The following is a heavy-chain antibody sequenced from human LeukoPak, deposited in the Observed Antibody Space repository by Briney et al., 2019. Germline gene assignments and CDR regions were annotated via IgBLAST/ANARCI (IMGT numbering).Heavy chain of an antibody. CDR2: IYHSGST. J-gene: IGHJ3*02. CDR1: GGSISSYY. CDR3: ARGAYYYDSSGYFDI. Sequence: SETLSLTCTVSGGSISSYYWSWIRQPPGKGLEWIGYIYHSGSTYYNPSLKSRVTISVDRSKNQFSLKLSSVTAADTAVYYCARGAYYYDSSGYFDIWGQGTMVTVSS. D-gene: IGHD3-22*01. V-gene: IGHV4-59*12.